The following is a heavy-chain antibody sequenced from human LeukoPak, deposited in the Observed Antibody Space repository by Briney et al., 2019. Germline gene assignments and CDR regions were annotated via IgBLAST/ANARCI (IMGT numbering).Heavy chain of an antibody. CDR2: IYYSGST. CDR3: ARGHYDSSGYYYGNWFDP. D-gene: IGHD3-22*01. Sequence: SETLSLTCTVSGGSISSYYWSWIRQPPGKGLEWLGYIYYSGSTNYNPSLKSRVTISVDTSKNQFSLKLSSVTAADTAVYYCARGHYDSSGYYYGNWFDPWGQGTLVTVSS. J-gene: IGHJ5*02. CDR1: GGSISSYY. V-gene: IGHV4-59*01.